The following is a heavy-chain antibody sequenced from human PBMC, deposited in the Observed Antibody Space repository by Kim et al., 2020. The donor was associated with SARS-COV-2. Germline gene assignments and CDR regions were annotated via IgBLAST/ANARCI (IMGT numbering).Heavy chain of an antibody. CDR3: ARDRPAADWSKHPMFDS. D-gene: IGHD3-9*01. CDR1: GFRFSDHW. V-gene: IGHV3-74*01. CDR2: ISIDGSDT. J-gene: IGHJ4*02. Sequence: GGSLRLSCAASGFRFSDHWMHWVRQAPGKGPVWVSRISIDGSDTKYADFVRGRFIVSRDNAMNTLYLEMSSLRVEDTALYYCARDRPAADWSKHPMFDSWGQGTLVSVSS.